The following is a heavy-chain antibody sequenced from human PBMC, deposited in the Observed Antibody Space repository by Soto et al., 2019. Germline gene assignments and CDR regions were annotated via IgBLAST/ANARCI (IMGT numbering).Heavy chain of an antibody. CDR2: IYYSGST. CDR3: ARDLDDILTGYNYGMDV. CDR1: GGSISSYY. J-gene: IGHJ6*02. V-gene: IGHV4-59*01. D-gene: IGHD3-9*01. Sequence: PSETLSLTCTVSGGSISSYYWSWIRQPPGKGLEWIGYIYYSGSTNYNPSLKSRVTISVDTSKNQFSLKLSSVTAADTAVYYCARDLDDILTGYNYGMDVWGQGTTVTV.